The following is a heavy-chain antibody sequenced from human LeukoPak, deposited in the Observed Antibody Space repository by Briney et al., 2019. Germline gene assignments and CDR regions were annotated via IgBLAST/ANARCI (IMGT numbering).Heavy chain of an antibody. D-gene: IGHD6-19*01. J-gene: IGHJ4*02. CDR2: ISSSGSTI. V-gene: IGHV3-48*02. Sequence: GGALTLSCVACGFTFSSYILNWVGQAPGKGLEWVSYISSSGSTIYYADSVKGRFTISRDNAKTSLYLQMNSLRDDDTAVYFCARYGSGWGFDYWGQGTLVTVSS. CDR3: ARYGSGWGFDY. CDR1: GFTFSSYI.